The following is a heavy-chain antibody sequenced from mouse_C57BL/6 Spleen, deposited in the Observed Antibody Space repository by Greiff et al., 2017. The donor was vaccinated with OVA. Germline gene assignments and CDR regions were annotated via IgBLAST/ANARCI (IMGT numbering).Heavy chain of an antibody. CDR3: ARYCPSYYYGSSYFDY. Sequence: EVQLQESGGGLVQPGGSLSLSCAASGFTFTDYYMSWVRQPPGKALEWLGFIRNKANGYTTEYSASVKGRFTISRDNSQSILYLQMNALRAEDSATYYCARYCPSYYYGSSYFDYWGQGTTLTVSS. D-gene: IGHD1-1*01. CDR1: GFTFTDYY. J-gene: IGHJ2*01. CDR2: IRNKANGYTT. V-gene: IGHV7-3*01.